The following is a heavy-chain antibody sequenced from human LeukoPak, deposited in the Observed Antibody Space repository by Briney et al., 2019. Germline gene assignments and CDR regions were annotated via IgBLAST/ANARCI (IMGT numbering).Heavy chain of an antibody. CDR1: GYTFTSYD. J-gene: IGHJ4*02. Sequence: ASVKVSCKASGYTFTSYDINWVRQATGQGHEWMGWMNPNSGNTGYAQKFQGRVTMTRNTSITTAYMELSSLRSEDTAVYYCARAGKMTTVTPNYWGQGTLITVSS. V-gene: IGHV1-8*01. CDR3: ARAGKMTTVTPNY. CDR2: MNPNSGNT. D-gene: IGHD4-17*01.